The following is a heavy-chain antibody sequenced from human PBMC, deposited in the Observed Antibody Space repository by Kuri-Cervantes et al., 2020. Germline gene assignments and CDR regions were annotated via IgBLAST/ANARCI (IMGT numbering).Heavy chain of an antibody. Sequence: GESLKISCAASGFTFDDYAMHWVRQAPGKGLEWVSLISWDGGSTYYADSVKGRFTISRDNSKNTLYLQMNSLRAEDTAVYYCAKDTYYYDSSGYYGGGKYNWFDPWGQGTLVTVSS. CDR2: ISWDGGST. V-gene: IGHV3-43D*04. J-gene: IGHJ5*02. CDR3: AKDTYYYDSSGYYGGGKYNWFDP. CDR1: GFTFDDYA. D-gene: IGHD3-22*01.